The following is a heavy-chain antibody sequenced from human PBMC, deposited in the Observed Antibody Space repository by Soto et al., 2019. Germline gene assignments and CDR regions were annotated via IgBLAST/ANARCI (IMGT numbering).Heavy chain of an antibody. J-gene: IGHJ4*02. CDR2: ISSSSSTI. Sequence: GGSLRLSCAASGFTFSSYSMNWVRQAPGQGLEWVSYISSSSSTIYYADSVKGRFTISRDNAKNSLYLQMNSLRAEDTAVYYCARGGWGFVWDDDYWGQGTLVTVSS. CDR3: ARGGWGFVWDDDY. V-gene: IGHV3-48*01. D-gene: IGHD2-21*01. CDR1: GFTFSSYS.